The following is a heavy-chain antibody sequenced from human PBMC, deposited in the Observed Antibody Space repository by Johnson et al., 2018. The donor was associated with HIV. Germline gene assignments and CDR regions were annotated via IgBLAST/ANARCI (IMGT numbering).Heavy chain of an antibody. CDR2: ISGSGGST. D-gene: IGHD3-22*01. J-gene: IGHJ3*01. V-gene: IGHV3-23*04. CDR3: AKGHSSGYPKDAFDL. CDR1: GLTFSDNY. Sequence: VQLVESGGGLVQPGRSLRLSCAASGLTFSDNYMSWIRQAPGKGLEWVSAISGSGGSTYYADSVKGRFTISRDNSKNTLYLQMNSLRAEDTAMYYCAKGHSSGYPKDAFDLWGQGTMVTVSS.